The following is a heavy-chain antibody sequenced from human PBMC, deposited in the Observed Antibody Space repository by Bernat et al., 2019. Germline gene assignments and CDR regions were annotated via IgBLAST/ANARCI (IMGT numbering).Heavy chain of an antibody. J-gene: IGHJ5*02. CDR3: ARDRDGGFAFDP. D-gene: IGHD2-15*01. CDR1: GFSFSGYV. V-gene: IGHV3-64*01. Sequence: EVQLVESGGGLVQPGGSLRLSCAASGFSFSGYVMHWVRQAPGKALQYVSSIMHNGDITQYANSVKGRFTISRDNSKNTLYLQMGSLGAEDMAVYYCARDRDGGFAFDPWGQGTLVTVSS. CDR2: IMHNGDIT.